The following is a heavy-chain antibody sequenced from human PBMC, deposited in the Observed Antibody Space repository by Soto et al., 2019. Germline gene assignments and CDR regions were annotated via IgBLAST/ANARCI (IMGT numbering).Heavy chain of an antibody. J-gene: IGHJ4*02. Sequence: QVQLVESGGGVVQPGRSLRLSCAASGFTFSSYAMHWVRQAPGKGLEWVAVISYDGSNKYYADSVKGRFTISRDNSKNTLDLQMNSLRAEDTAVYYCSRGKYDDSSGYYWMFDYWGQGTLVTVSS. CDR3: SRGKYDDSSGYYWMFDY. CDR2: ISYDGSNK. V-gene: IGHV3-30-3*01. D-gene: IGHD3-22*01. CDR1: GFTFSSYA.